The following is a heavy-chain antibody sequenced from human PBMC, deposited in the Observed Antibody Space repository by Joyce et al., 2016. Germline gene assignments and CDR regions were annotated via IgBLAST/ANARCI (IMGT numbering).Heavy chain of an antibody. V-gene: IGHV4-34*01. Sequence: QVQLQQWGAGLLKPSETLSLTCAVYGGSFSGFSWNWIRQPPGKGLEWIGEINHRGSTNYNPALKSRVTISVDTSKNHFSLKLSSVTAADTAVYFCARIYSTSCSGGSCTRGYFDCWGQGSLVTVSS. J-gene: IGHJ4*02. D-gene: IGHD2-15*01. CDR2: INHRGST. CDR3: ARIYSTSCSGGSCTRGYFDC. CDR1: GGSFSGFS.